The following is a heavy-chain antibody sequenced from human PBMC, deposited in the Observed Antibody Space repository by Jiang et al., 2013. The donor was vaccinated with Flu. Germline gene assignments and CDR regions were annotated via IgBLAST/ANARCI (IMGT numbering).Heavy chain of an antibody. D-gene: IGHD1-26*01. V-gene: IGHV3-23*01. CDR3: AKDGGHYSPYYFDY. CDR2: IRDTGGRT. J-gene: IGHJ4*02. Sequence: QLLESGGALVXPGGSLRLSCTASGFNFSKYAMSWFRQAPGKGLQWVSGIRDTGGRTFYADSVQGRFIISRDNSKNTLYVQMNGLRAEDTAIYYCAKDGGHYSPYYFDYWGQGTLVTVSS. CDR1: GFNFSKYA.